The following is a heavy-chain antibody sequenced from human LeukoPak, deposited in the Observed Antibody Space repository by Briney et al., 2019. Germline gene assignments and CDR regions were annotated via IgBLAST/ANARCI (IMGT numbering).Heavy chain of an antibody. V-gene: IGHV3-21*01. J-gene: IGHJ4*02. CDR1: GFTFSSYS. D-gene: IGHD3-16*01. CDR2: ISSSSSYI. CDR3: ARDLRLGECTDY. Sequence: GGSLRLSCAASGFTFSSYSMNWVRQAPGKGLEWVSSISSSSSYIYYADSVKGRSTISRDNAKNSLYPQMNSLRAEDTAVYYCARDLRLGECTDYWGQGTLVTVSS.